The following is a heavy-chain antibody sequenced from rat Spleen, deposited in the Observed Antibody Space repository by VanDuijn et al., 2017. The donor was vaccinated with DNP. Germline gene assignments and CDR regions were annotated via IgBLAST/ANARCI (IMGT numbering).Heavy chain of an antibody. D-gene: IGHD1-11*01. Sequence: QVQLKETGPGLVQPTQTLSITCTVSGFSLTSYYMQWVRQTPGKGLEWMGFIRSGGSTEYNSEFKSRLSISRDTSKNQVFLKMNSLKTEDTGVYYCARDLTTEGRGWFAYWGQGTLVTVSS. CDR3: ARDLTTEGRGWFAY. V-gene: IGHV2-65*01. J-gene: IGHJ3*01. CDR2: IRSGGST. CDR1: GFSLTSYY.